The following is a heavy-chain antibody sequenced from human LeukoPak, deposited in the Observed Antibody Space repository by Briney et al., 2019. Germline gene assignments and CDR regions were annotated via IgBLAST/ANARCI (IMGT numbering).Heavy chain of an antibody. Sequence: SETLSLTCTVSGYSIRSDYSWGWIRQPPGKGLEWIGTLFHSGTTYYNPSLKSRVSILVDASKNQFSLRLSSVTAADTAVYYCARVPGVYYESSTGYGSGWFDPWGQGTLVTVSS. J-gene: IGHJ5*02. CDR2: LFHSGTT. D-gene: IGHD3-9*01. CDR1: GYSIRSDYS. V-gene: IGHV4-38-2*02. CDR3: ARVPGVYYESSTGYGSGWFDP.